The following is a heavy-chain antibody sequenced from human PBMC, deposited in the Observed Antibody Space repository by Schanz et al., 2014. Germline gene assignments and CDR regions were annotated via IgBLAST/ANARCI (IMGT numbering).Heavy chain of an antibody. CDR1: GYTFTSYD. CDR3: ARGGGPEDVFDI. Sequence: QVQLIQSGAEVKKPGASVKVSCTASGYTFTSYDINWVRQAPGQGLEWLGWMNPNSGNPGFAQKFRGRVTMTRNTSMSTAYMELSSLRSEDTAVYYCARGGGPEDVFDIWGQGTILTVSS. CDR2: MNPNSGNP. V-gene: IGHV1-8*01. J-gene: IGHJ3*02.